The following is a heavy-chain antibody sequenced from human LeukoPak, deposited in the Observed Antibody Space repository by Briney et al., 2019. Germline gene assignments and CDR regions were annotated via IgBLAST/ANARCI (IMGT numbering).Heavy chain of an antibody. D-gene: IGHD3-22*01. Sequence: GGSLRLSCAASGFTVSSNYLSWVRQAPGKGLECVSVIYSGGNTYYADSVKGRFTISRDNSKNTLYLQMNSLRAEDTAVYYCAKAASSSYYYDSSGYYYPLDYWGQGTLVTVSS. V-gene: IGHV3-53*01. J-gene: IGHJ4*02. CDR3: AKAASSSYYYDSSGYYYPLDY. CDR1: GFTVSSNY. CDR2: IYSGGNT.